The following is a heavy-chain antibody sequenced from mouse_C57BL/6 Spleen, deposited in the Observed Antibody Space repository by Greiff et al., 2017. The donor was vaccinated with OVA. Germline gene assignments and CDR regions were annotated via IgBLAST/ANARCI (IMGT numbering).Heavy chain of an antibody. D-gene: IGHD2-5*01. V-gene: IGHV3-8*01. CDR3: ARSPYSNHWYFDV. Sequence: EVQLKQSGPGLAKPSQTLSLTCSVTGYSITSDYWNWIRKFPGNKLEYMGYISYSGSTYYNPSLKSRISITRDTSKNQYYLQLNSVTTEDTATYYCARSPYSNHWYFDVWGTGTTVTVSS. CDR1: GYSITSDY. CDR2: ISYSGST. J-gene: IGHJ1*03.